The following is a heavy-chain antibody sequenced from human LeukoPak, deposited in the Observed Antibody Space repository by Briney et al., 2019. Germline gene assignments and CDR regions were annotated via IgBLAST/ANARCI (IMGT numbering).Heavy chain of an antibody. CDR1: GFSFRSYG. CDR2: ITGSGGSGVAT. CDR3: ARGPSGYHNT. Sequence: GGSLRLSCAASGFSFRSYGMSWVRQAPGKGLEWVSTITGSGGSGVATYYADSVRGRFTISRDNSKNTLYLQMNSLRAEDTAVYYCARGPSGYHNTGGQGTLVTVSS. V-gene: IGHV3-23*01. J-gene: IGHJ4*02. D-gene: IGHD5-12*01.